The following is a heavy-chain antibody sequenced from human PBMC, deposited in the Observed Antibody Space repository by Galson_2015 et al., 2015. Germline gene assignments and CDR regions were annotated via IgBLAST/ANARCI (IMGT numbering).Heavy chain of an antibody. V-gene: IGHV3-30-3*01. J-gene: IGHJ6*02. Sequence: SLRLSCAASGFTFSSYAMHWVRQAPGKGLEWVAVISYDGSNKYYADSVKGRFTISRDNSKNTLYLQMNSLRAEDTAVYYCARVEGSRCSPTSDFYGMHVWRQGTTVT. CDR1: GFTFSSYA. CDR3: ARVEGSRCSPTSDFYGMHV. CDR2: ISYDGSNK. D-gene: IGHD6-13*01.